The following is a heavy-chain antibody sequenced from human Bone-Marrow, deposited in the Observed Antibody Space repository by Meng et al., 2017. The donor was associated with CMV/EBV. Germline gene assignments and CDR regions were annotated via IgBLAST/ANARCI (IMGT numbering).Heavy chain of an antibody. J-gene: IGHJ6*02. V-gene: IGHV4-39*01. Sequence: SETLSLTCTVSGGSISSSSYYWGWIRQPPGKGLEWIGSIYYSGSTYYNPSLKSRVTISVDTSKNQFSLKLSSVTAADTAVHYCARARIYCSSTSCYDPYYYYGMDVWGQGTTVTVSS. CDR2: IYYSGST. CDR1: GGSISSSSYY. D-gene: IGHD2-2*01. CDR3: ARARIYCSSTSCYDPYYYYGMDV.